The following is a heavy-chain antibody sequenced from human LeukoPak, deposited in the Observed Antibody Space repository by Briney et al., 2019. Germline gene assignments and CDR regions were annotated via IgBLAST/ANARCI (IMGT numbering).Heavy chain of an antibody. CDR2: IGTVTDT. D-gene: IGHD3-16*01. J-gene: IGHJ4*02. Sequence: GGSLRLSCAASGFNFKNYDFHWVRQAAGKRLEWVSGIGTVTDTFYLDSVEGRFTISRENAKNSFYLQMNGLRAGDTAVYYCARGWGGHGRSWGALDFWGQGILVPVSS. CDR3: ARGWGGHGRSWGALDF. V-gene: IGHV3-13*01. CDR1: GFNFKNYD.